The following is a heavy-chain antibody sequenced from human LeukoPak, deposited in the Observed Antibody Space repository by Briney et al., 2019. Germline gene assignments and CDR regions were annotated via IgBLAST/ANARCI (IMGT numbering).Heavy chain of an antibody. J-gene: IGHJ4*02. CDR1: GFTFSTYW. Sequence: GGSLRLSCAASGFTFSTYWMTWVRQAPGKGLGWVANINQHGSEKYYVDSVKGRFTISRDNAKNSLYLQMNSLRAEDTALYYCVRVFDYWGQGTLVTVSS. CDR3: VRVFDY. V-gene: IGHV3-7*03. CDR2: INQHGSEK.